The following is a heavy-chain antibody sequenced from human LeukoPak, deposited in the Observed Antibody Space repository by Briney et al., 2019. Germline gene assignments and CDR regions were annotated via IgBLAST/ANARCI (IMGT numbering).Heavy chain of an antibody. D-gene: IGHD3-10*01. CDR3: ARDLGDRGHWYFDL. Sequence: ASVKVSCKASGGTFSSYAISWVRQAPGQGLEWMGIINPSGGSTSYAQKFQGRVTMTRDTSTSTVYMELSSLRSEDTAVYYCARDLGDRGHWYFDLWGRGTLVTVSS. CDR1: GGTFSSYA. J-gene: IGHJ2*01. CDR2: INPSGGST. V-gene: IGHV1-46*01.